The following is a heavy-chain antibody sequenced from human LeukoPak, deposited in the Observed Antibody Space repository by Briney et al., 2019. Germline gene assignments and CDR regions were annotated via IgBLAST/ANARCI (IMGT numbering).Heavy chain of an antibody. CDR3: ARDQLGYSSSWYL. CDR1: GFTFSTSW. CDR2: ISSSGSTI. D-gene: IGHD6-13*01. V-gene: IGHV3-48*04. Sequence: GGSLRLSCAASGFTFSTSWMTWVRQAPGKGLEWVSYISSSGSTIYYADSVKGRFTISRDNAKNSLYLQMNSLRAEDTAVYYCARDQLGYSSSWYLWGQGTLVTVSS. J-gene: IGHJ5*02.